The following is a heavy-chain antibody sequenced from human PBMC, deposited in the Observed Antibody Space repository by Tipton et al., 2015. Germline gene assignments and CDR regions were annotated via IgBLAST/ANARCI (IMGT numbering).Heavy chain of an antibody. CDR2: ISHSAKT. V-gene: IGHV4-38-2*01. Sequence: TLSLTCAVSAYSISSDYYWGWIRQPPGKGLEWIGSISHSAKTYYNPSLKSRVTMSRDTSKNQFSLKLTSVTAADTAVYYCACQDYDSLTRDYQTVDYWGQGTLVTVSS. J-gene: IGHJ4*02. D-gene: IGHD3-9*01. CDR1: AYSISSDYY. CDR3: ACQDYDSLTRDYQTVDY.